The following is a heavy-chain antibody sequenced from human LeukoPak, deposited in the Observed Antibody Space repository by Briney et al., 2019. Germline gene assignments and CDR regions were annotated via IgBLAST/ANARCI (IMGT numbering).Heavy chain of an antibody. Sequence: AGGSLRLSCAASGFTFSSYWMSWVRQAPGKGLEWVGNIKQDGSEKYYVDSVKGRFTISRDNAKNSLYLQMNSLRDEDTAVYYCARDGACSGGSCYDAFDIWGQGTLVTVSS. D-gene: IGHD2-15*01. V-gene: IGHV3-7*01. CDR1: GFTFSSYW. J-gene: IGHJ3*02. CDR3: ARDGACSGGSCYDAFDI. CDR2: IKQDGSEK.